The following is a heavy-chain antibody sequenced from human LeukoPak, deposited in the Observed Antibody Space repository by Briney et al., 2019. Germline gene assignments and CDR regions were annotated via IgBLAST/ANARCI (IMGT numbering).Heavy chain of an antibody. CDR1: GYTFTTYD. CDR3: ARGRGSGHKENWFDP. CDR2: MNPNSGNT. V-gene: IGHV1-8*01. J-gene: IGHJ5*02. Sequence: ASVKVSCKASGYTFTTYDINWVRQATGQGLEWMGWMNPNSGNTGYTQKLQGRVTMTRNTSISTAYMESSSLRSEDTAVYYCARGRGSGHKENWFDPWGQGTLVTVSP. D-gene: IGHD6-19*01.